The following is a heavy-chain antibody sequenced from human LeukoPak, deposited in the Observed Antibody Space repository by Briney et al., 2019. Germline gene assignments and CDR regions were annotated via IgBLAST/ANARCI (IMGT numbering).Heavy chain of an antibody. D-gene: IGHD3-16*01. J-gene: IGHJ6*03. CDR2: IYLNGMT. Sequence: SGTLSLTCAVSGASISDDNWWNWIRQSPGKGLEWIGEIYLNGMTNYNPSLKSRVIISRDESTNQFSLTLISVTAADTAVYYCARARLGGLYYYYYYMDVWGKGTTVTVSS. CDR3: ARARLGGLYYYYYYMDV. CDR1: GASISDDNW. V-gene: IGHV4-4*02.